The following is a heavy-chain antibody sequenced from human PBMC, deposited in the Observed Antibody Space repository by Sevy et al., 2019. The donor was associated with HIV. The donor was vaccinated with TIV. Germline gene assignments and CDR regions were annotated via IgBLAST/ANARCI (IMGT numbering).Heavy chain of an antibody. D-gene: IGHD3-22*01. CDR2: IYSGVTT. J-gene: IGHJ3*02. V-gene: IGHV3-53*01. CDR3: ARVSVYYYDSSGYYTTGNAFDI. CDR1: GFTVGSNY. Sequence: GGSLSLSCAASGFTVGSNYMSWVRQAPGKGLEWVSIIYSGVTTSYAYSVKGRFTISRDNSKNTLYLQMNSLRAEDTAVYYCARVSVYYYDSSGYYTTGNAFDIWGQGTMVTVSS.